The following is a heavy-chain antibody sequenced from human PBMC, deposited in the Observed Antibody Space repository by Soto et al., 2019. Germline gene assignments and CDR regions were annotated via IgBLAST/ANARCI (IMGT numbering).Heavy chain of an antibody. V-gene: IGHV1-18*01. CDR3: ARFMPGNNWLDP. CDR1: GYTFTSQG. CDR2: ISAYNGNT. D-gene: IGHD2-2*01. J-gene: IGHJ5*02. Sequence: GASVKVSCKASGYTFTSQGISRVRQAPGQGLEWMGWISAYNGNTNYAQKLQGRVTMTTDTSRSTAYMELRSLRSDDTAVYYCARFMPGNNWLDPWGQGTLVTVS.